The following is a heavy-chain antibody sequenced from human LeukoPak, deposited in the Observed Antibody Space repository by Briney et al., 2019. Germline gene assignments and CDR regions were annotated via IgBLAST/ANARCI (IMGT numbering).Heavy chain of an antibody. CDR2: ISSSSSYI. D-gene: IGHD6-13*01. Sequence: KSGGSLRLSCAASGFTFSSYSMNWVRQAPGKGLEWVSSISSSSSYIYYADSVKGRFTISRDNAKNSLYLQMNSLRAEDTAVYYCARVIAAADMSGYYYYYMDVWGKGTTVTIS. V-gene: IGHV3-21*04. CDR3: ARVIAAADMSGYYYYYMDV. J-gene: IGHJ6*03. CDR1: GFTFSSYS.